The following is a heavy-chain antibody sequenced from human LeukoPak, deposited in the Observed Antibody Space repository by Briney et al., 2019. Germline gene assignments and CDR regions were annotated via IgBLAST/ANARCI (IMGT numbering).Heavy chain of an antibody. CDR1: GGSISSYY. CDR3: ARTVGYCSGGSCYERAFDI. V-gene: IGHV4-59*01. D-gene: IGHD2-15*01. Sequence: SGTLSLTCTVSGGSISSYYWSWIRQPPGKGLEWIGYIYYSGSTNYNPSLKSRVTISVDTSKNQFSLKLSSVTAADTAVYYCARTVGYCSGGSCYERAFDIWGQGTMVTVSS. CDR2: IYYSGST. J-gene: IGHJ3*02.